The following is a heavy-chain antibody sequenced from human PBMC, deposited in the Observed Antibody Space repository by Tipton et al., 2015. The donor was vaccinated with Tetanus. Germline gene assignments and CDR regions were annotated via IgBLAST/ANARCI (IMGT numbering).Heavy chain of an antibody. CDR3: ARGLIDDFLGSRIYFDS. CDR1: GGSITKDY. CDR2: ISHSGSP. D-gene: IGHD3-16*01. V-gene: IGHV4-59*01. Sequence: TLSLTCNVSGGSITKDYWSWIRQSPGKTLEWIGYISHSGSPNYNPSFRSRVTMSADTSRTLFSLTLMSVTAADTAVYFCARGLIDDFLGSRIYFDSWGPGTLVTVSS. J-gene: IGHJ4*02.